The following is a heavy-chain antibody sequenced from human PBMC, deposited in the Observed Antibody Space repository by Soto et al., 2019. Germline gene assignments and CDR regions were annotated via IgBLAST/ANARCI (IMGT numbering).Heavy chain of an antibody. Sequence: QVQLVESGGGLVKPRGSLRLSCAASGFTFSDYYMSWIRQAPGKGLEWVSYISSSSSYTNYADSVKGRFTISRDNAKNSLYLQMNRLRAEDTAVYYCAREERPTAQNYAYGTDWGQGTLVTVSS. CDR2: ISSSSSYT. V-gene: IGHV3-11*06. CDR3: AREERPTAQNYAYGTD. CDR1: GFTFSDYY. D-gene: IGHD1-7*01. J-gene: IGHJ4*02.